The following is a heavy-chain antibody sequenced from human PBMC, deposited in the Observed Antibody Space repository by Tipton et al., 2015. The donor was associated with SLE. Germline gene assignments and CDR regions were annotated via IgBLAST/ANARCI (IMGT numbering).Heavy chain of an antibody. CDR1: GFTFSRHW. D-gene: IGHD7-27*01. V-gene: IGHV3-7*01. CDR3: ARDRGWGSSREVDY. CDR2: IKEDGSEK. Sequence: SLRLSCAASGFTFSRHWMNWVRQAPGKGLEWVANIKEDGSEKYHVDSVKGRFTIPRDNAKNSLYLQMNSLRAEDTAVYYCARDRGWGSSREVDYWGQGTLVTVSS. J-gene: IGHJ4*02.